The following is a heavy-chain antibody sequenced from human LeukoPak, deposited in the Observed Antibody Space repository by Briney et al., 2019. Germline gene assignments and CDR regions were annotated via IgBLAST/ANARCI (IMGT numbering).Heavy chain of an antibody. CDR1: VFTFSSYG. V-gene: IGHV3-23*01. CDR2: ISGGVGST. J-gene: IGHJ4*02. Sequence: GGSLRLSCAASVFTFSSYGMHWVRQAPGKGLEWVSSISGGVGSTCYADSVKGRFTISRDNSKNTLYLQMNSLRAEDTAVYYCAKTLPSSWYSFDYWGQGTLVTVSS. D-gene: IGHD6-13*01. CDR3: AKTLPSSWYSFDY.